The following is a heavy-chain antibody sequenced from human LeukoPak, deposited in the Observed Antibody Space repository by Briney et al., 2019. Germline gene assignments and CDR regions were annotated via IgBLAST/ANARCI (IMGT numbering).Heavy chain of an antibody. D-gene: IGHD4-17*01. CDR1: GYTLTELS. Sequence: GASVKVSCKVSGYTLTELSMHWVRQAPGKGLEWMGGFDPEDGETIYAQKFQGRVTMTEDTSTDTAYMELSSLRSEDTAVYYCATQYGDFDAFDIWGQGTMVTVSS. CDR2: FDPEDGET. CDR3: ATQYGDFDAFDI. J-gene: IGHJ3*02. V-gene: IGHV1-24*01.